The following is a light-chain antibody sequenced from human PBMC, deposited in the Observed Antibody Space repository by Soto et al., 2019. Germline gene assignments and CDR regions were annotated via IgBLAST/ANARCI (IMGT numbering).Light chain of an antibody. CDR2: EAS. CDR1: QDISNH. J-gene: IGKJ4*01. Sequence: DIQMTESPSSLSASVGDRVTIPCQASQDISNHLNRYQKKPGKAPKLLXHEASNLEDGVPSRFSGRGSGTELTLTISSLQTDDFATYYCQQSYSTPSLTFGGGTKVYIK. CDR3: QQSYSTPSLT. V-gene: IGKV1-39*01.